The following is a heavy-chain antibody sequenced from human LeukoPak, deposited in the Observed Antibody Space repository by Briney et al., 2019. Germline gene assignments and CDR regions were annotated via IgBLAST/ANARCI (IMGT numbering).Heavy chain of an antibody. CDR2: IYHSGST. V-gene: IGHV4-4*02. CDR1: GGSISSSNW. D-gene: IGHD3-22*01. Sequence: SGTLSLTCVVSGGSISSSNWWSWVRQPPEKWLEWIGEIYHSGSTNYNPSLKSRVTISVDKSKNQFSLKLSSVTAADTAVYYCARDLGYYDSSGYYNWFDPWGQGTLVTVSS. CDR3: ARDLGYYDSSGYYNWFDP. J-gene: IGHJ5*02.